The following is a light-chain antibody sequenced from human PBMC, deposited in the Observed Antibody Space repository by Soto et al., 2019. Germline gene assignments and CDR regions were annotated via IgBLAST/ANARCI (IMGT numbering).Light chain of an antibody. V-gene: IGLV2-8*01. J-gene: IGLJ1*01. CDR1: RSDVGGYNY. Sequence: QSALTQPPSASGSPGQSVTISCTGTRSDVGGYNYVSWYQQHPGKAPKLMIYEVTKRPSGVPDRFSGSKSGNTASLTVSGLQAEDEADYFCCSHAGDNTYVFGTGTKVTVL. CDR2: EVT. CDR3: CSHAGDNTYV.